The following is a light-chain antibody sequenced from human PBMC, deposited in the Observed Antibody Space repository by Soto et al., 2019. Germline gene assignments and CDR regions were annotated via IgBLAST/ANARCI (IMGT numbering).Light chain of an antibody. CDR2: NVS. Sequence: QSVLTQPASVSWSPGQSIPISCTGNSSDVGGYNSVSWYQQHPGKAPKLMIYNVSNRPSGVSNRFSGSKSGNTASLTISGLQAEDEADYYCSSYTSSSTYVFGTGTKVTVL. CDR3: SSYTSSSTYV. J-gene: IGLJ1*01. V-gene: IGLV2-14*01. CDR1: SSDVGGYNS.